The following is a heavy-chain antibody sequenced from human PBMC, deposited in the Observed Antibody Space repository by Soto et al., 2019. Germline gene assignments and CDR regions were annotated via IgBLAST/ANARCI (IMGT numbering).Heavy chain of an antibody. CDR3: ARARPNYDFGSGYRGYYYYGMDV. J-gene: IGHJ6*02. CDR1: GGSFSGYY. V-gene: IGHV4-34*01. Sequence: SDTLSLTCAVYGGSFSGYYWSWIRQPPGKGLEWIGEINHSGSTNYNPSLKSRVTISVDTPKNQFSLKLSSVTAADTAVYYCARARPNYDFGSGYRGYYYYGMDVWGQGTTVTVSS. CDR2: INHSGST. D-gene: IGHD3-3*01.